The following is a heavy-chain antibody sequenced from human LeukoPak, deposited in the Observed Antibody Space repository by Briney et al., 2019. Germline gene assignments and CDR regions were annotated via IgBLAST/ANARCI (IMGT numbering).Heavy chain of an antibody. CDR3: ARGRGGTYYWYDP. CDR1: GGSINSDSYQ. CDR2: SYTSGST. V-gene: IGHV4-61*02. Sequence: SETLSLTCTVSGGSINSDSYQWSWIRQPAGKGMEWIGRSYTSGSTNYNPSLKNRATISVDKSKNQFSLKLTSVTAADTAVYYCARGRGGTYYWYDPWGQGTLVTVSS. D-gene: IGHD1-26*01. J-gene: IGHJ5*02.